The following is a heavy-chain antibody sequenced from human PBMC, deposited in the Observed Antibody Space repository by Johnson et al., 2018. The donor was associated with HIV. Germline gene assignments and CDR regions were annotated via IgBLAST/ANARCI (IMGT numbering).Heavy chain of an antibody. J-gene: IGHJ3*02. D-gene: IGHD1-26*01. CDR3: ARWGRWELGDGFDI. CDR1: GFTFSDYY. Sequence: QVQLVESGGGLVKPGGSLRLSCAASGFTFSDYYMTWIRQAPGKGLEWVSYISRSGSTYYADSVKGRFTISRGNSKNTLYLQMNSQRAEDTAVYYCARWGRWELGDGFDIWGQGTTVTVSS. V-gene: IGHV3-11*04. CDR2: ISRSGST.